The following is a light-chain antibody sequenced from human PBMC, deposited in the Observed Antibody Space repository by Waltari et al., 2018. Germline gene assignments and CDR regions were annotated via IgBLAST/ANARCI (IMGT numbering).Light chain of an antibody. Sequence: SPSSXSASVGAXXTXTCRASQGISNYLAWYQQKPGKVPKLLIYAASTLHSGVPSRFSGSGSGTDFTLTISSLQPEDVATYYCQKYNSAPRTFGQGTKVEIK. CDR3: QKYNSAPRT. CDR2: AAS. V-gene: IGKV1-27*01. J-gene: IGKJ1*01. CDR1: QGISNY.